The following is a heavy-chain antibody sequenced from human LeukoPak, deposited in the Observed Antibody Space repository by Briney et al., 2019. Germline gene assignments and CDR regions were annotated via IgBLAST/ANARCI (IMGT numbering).Heavy chain of an antibody. CDR1: GGSFSGYY. D-gene: IGHD2-2*01. Sequence: SETLSLTCAVYGGSFSGYYWSWIRQPPGKGLEWIGEINHSGSTNYNPSLKSRVTISVDTSKNQFSLKLSSVTAADTAVYYCARGKPRRIVVVPAAIHIGRNWFDPWGQGTLVTVSS. J-gene: IGHJ5*02. CDR2: INHSGST. V-gene: IGHV4-34*01. CDR3: ARGKPRRIVVVPAAIHIGRNWFDP.